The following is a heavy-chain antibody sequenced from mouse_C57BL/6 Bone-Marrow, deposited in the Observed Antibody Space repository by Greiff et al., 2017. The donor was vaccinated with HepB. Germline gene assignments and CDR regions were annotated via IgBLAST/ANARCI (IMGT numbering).Heavy chain of an antibody. D-gene: IGHD2-2*01. CDR3: ARRVTTTTGDY. J-gene: IGHJ2*01. CDR2: IHPNSGST. CDR1: GYTFTSYW. Sequence: QVQLQQPGAELVKPGASVKLSCKASGYTFTSYWMHWVKQRPGQGLEWIGMIHPNSGSTNYNEKFKSKATLTVDKSSSTAYMQLSSLTSEDSAVYYCARRVTTTTGDYWGQGTTLTVSS. V-gene: IGHV1-64*01.